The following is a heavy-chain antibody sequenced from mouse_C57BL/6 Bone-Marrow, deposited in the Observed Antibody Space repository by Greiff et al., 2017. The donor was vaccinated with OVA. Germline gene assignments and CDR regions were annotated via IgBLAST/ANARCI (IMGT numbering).Heavy chain of an antibody. V-gene: IGHV1-63*01. CDR2: IYPVGGYT. D-gene: IGHD2-1*01. J-gene: IGHJ2*01. CDR1: GYTFTNYW. CDR3: ARRGDGNFLFDY. Sequence: VQLQQSGAELVRPGTSVKMSCKASGYTFTNYWIGWAKQRPGHGLEWIGDIYPVGGYTNYNEKFKGKATLTADKSSSTAYMQFSSLTSEDSAIYYCARRGDGNFLFDYWGQGTTLTVSS.